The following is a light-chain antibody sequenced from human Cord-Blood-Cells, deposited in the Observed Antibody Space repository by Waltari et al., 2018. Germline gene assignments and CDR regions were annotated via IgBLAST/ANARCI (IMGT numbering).Light chain of an antibody. CDR2: GAS. Sequence: ELVLTQSPGTLSLSPGERATLSCRASQSVSSSYLAWYQQKPGKAPRLLIYGASSRATGIPDRFSGSGSGTDFTLTISRLEPEDFAVYYCQQYGSSQFTFGPGTKVDIK. CDR3: QQYGSSQFT. J-gene: IGKJ3*01. V-gene: IGKV3-20*01. CDR1: QSVSSSY.